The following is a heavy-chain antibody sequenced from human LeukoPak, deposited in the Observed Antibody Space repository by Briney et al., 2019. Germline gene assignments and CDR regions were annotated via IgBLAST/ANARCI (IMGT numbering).Heavy chain of an antibody. V-gene: IGHV4-4*07. CDR3: ARDRYSNYEYYYYGMDV. CDR2: IYTSGST. Sequence: PSETLSLTCTVSGGSISSYYWSWIRQPAGKGLEWIGSIYTSGSTNYNPSLKSRVTMSVDTSKNQFSLKLSSVTAADTAVYYCARDRYSNYEYYYYGMDVWGQGTTVTVSS. D-gene: IGHD4-11*01. CDR1: GGSISSYY. J-gene: IGHJ6*02.